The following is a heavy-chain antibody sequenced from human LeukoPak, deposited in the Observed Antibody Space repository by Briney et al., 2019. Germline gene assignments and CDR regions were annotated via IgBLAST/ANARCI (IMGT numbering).Heavy chain of an antibody. D-gene: IGHD6-19*01. CDR1: GFTFSSYA. CDR2: ISASGDYT. J-gene: IGHJ4*02. Sequence: AGSLRLSCAASGFTFSSYAMSWVRQAPGKGLEWVSVISASGDYTYYADSVKGRFTISRDNSKNTLYLQMNSLRAEDTAVYYCAKDRGYSSGRDFDFWGQGTLVTVSS. CDR3: AKDRGYSSGRDFDF. V-gene: IGHV3-23*01.